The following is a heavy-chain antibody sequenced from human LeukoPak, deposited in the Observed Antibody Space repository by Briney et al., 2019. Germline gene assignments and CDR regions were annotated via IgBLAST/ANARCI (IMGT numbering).Heavy chain of an antibody. V-gene: IGHV4-39*07. CDR2: IYYSGST. CDR3: ATEPRSITMVRGRFDS. CDR1: GGSISSSSFH. Sequence: SETLSLTCIVSGGSISSSSFHWGWIRQPPGKGLEWIGSIYYSGSTYYNPSLKSRVTMSVDTSKNQFSLKLSSVTAADTAVYYCATEPRSITMVRGRFDSWGQGILVTVSS. J-gene: IGHJ4*02. D-gene: IGHD3-10*01.